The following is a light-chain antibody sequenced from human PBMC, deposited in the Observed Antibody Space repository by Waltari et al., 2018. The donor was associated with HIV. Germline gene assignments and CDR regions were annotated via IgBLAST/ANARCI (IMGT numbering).Light chain of an antibody. CDR2: WAS. Sequence: DIVLTQSPESLAVSLGDTVTIHCKSSQSVLYTSNNKNYLAWYQQKPGRPPKLLIYWASTRESGVSDRFSGSGSETDFTLTINSLQPEDVGVYYCQQFVRKRSFGQGTRLEI. J-gene: IGKJ2*01. CDR1: QSVLYTSNNKNY. CDR3: QQFVRKRS. V-gene: IGKV4-1*01.